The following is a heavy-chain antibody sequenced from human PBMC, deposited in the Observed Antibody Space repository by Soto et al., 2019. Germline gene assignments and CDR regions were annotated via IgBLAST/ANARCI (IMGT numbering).Heavy chain of an antibody. V-gene: IGHV2-5*02. CDR2: LYRDDDK. CDR1: GFSLSTSGVA. J-gene: IGHJ4*02. Sequence: SGPTLVNPTQTLTLTCTFSGFSLSTSGVAVGWIRQPPGGALEWLAILYRDDDKRYNPSLNSRVTVTKDTSTNQVVLTMTNLDPVDTATYYCAYRESGRGSCFHFWGQGVLVTVSS. D-gene: IGHD2-15*01. CDR3: AYRESGRGSCFHF.